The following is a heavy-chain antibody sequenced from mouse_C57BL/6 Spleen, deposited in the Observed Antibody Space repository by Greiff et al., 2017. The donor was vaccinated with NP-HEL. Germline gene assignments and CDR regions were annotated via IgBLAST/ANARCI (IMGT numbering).Heavy chain of an antibody. D-gene: IGHD2-1*01. V-gene: IGHV5-9-1*02. Sequence: EVKLMESGEGLVKPGGSLKLSCAASGFTFSSYAMSWVRQTPEKRLEWVAYISSGGDYIYYADTVKGRFTISRDNARNTLYLQMSSLKSEDTAMYYCTRGGVYYGNYDGYAMDYWGQGTSVTVSS. J-gene: IGHJ4*01. CDR2: ISSGGDYI. CDR1: GFTFSSYA. CDR3: TRGGVYYGNYDGYAMDY.